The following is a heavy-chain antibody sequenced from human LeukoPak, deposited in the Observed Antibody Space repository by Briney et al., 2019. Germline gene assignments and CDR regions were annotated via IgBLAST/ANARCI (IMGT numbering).Heavy chain of an antibody. CDR3: ARRGYCSSTSCAGHWFDP. CDR1: GYSFTSYW. D-gene: IGHD2-2*01. V-gene: IGHV5-51*01. CDR2: IYPGDSDT. Sequence: AGESLKISCKGSGYSFTSYWIGWVRQMPGKGLEWMGIIYPGDSDTRYSPSFQGQVTISADKSISTAYLQWNSLKASDTAMYYCARRGYCSSTSCAGHWFDPWGQGTLVTVSS. J-gene: IGHJ5*02.